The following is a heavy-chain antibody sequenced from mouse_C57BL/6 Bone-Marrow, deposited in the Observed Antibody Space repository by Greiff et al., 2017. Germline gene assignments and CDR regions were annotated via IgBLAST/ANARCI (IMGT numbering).Heavy chain of an antibody. V-gene: IGHV1-55*01. D-gene: IGHD1-1*01. Sequence: VKLQQSGAELVKPGASVKMSCKASGYTFTSYWITWVKQRPGQGLEWIGDIYPGSGNTYYNEKFKGKATLTADKSSSTAYMELRSLTSEDTAVYYCTTGGDGAPRGQGTLVTVSA. CDR2: IYPGSGNT. J-gene: IGHJ3*01. CDR1: GYTFTSYW. CDR3: TTGGDGAP.